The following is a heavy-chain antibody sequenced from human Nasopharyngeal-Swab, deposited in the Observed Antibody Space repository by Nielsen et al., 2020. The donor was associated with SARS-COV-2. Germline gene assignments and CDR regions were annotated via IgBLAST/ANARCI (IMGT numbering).Heavy chain of an antibody. CDR1: GDSIAYSTFY. CDR2: IYYNGNT. CDR3: VRSSSWYYFDY. J-gene: IGHJ4*02. D-gene: IGHD6-13*01. Sequence: SATLSLTCPVSGDSIAYSTFYWGWIPQPPGKGLEWIGNIYYNGNTYQNPSLKSRLTISVDKSKNQFSLQLSSVTAADTAVYYCVRSSSWYYFDYWAQGTQVTVSS. V-gene: IGHV4-39*01.